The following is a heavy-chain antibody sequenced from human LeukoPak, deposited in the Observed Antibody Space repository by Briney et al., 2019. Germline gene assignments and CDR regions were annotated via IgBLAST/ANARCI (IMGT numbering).Heavy chain of an antibody. CDR1: GFTFSSYG. CDR3: AKDVVRGENANYFDY. J-gene: IGHJ4*02. D-gene: IGHD3-10*01. CDR2: ISYDGSNK. V-gene: IGHV3-30*18. Sequence: GRSLRLSCAASGFTFSSYGVHWVRQAPGKGLEWVAVISYDGSNKYYADSVKGRFTISRDNSKNTLYLQMNSLRAEDTAVYYCAKDVVRGENANYFDYWGQGTLVTVSS.